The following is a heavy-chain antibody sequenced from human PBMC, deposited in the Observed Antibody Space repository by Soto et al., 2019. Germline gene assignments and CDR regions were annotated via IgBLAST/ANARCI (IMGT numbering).Heavy chain of an antibody. CDR3: ARDGGNEHRITIFGVVPKYSMDV. D-gene: IGHD3-3*01. J-gene: IGHJ6*02. CDR2: IYYSGST. Sequence: SETLSLTCTVSGGSISSGDYYWSWIRQPPGKGLEWIGYIYYSGSTYYNPSLKSRVTISVDTSKNQFSLKLSSVTAADTAVYYCARDGGNEHRITIFGVVPKYSMDVWGQGTTVTVSS. CDR1: GGSISSGDYY. V-gene: IGHV4-30-4*01.